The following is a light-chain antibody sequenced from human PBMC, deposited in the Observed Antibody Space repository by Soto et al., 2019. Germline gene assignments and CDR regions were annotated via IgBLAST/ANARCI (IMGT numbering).Light chain of an antibody. CDR2: AAS. CDR1: QSISSY. V-gene: IGKV1-39*01. CDR3: QQSYSTLPVH. Sequence: DIQMTQSPSSLSASVGDRVTITCRASQSISSYLNWYQQKPGKAPKLLIYAASSLQSGVPSRFSGSGSGTDFTLTISSLQPEDFATYYCQQSYSTLPVHFGQGTKLEIK. J-gene: IGKJ2*01.